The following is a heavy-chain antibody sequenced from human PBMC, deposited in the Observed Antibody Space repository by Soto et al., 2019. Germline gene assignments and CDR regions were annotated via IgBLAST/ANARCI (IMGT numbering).Heavy chain of an antibody. Sequence: ASVKVSCKAYDFSFTSHGISWVRQAPGQGLEWMGWISLYNGNTNYAQQFQGRVTMTADTSTSTAYMELRSLRSDDTAMYYCARDTYANFDYWGQGTLVTVSS. CDR3: ARDTYANFDY. CDR2: ISLYNGNT. J-gene: IGHJ4*02. CDR1: DFSFTSHG. V-gene: IGHV1-18*04. D-gene: IGHD2-8*01.